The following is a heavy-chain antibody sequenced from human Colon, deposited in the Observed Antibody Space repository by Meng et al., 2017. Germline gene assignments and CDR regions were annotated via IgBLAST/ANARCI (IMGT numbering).Heavy chain of an antibody. J-gene: IGHJ4*02. CDR2: VYHSGST. Sequence: QVQLRGSGPGLVKPSGTLSLTCAVSGDSIRSSNWWSWVRQPPGRGLEWIGEVYHSGSTNYNPSLKNRVTMTVDKSKNEFSLTLSSVTAADTAFYYCARVIYASGNMAHLDYWGPGTLVTVSS. V-gene: IGHV4-4*02. CDR1: GDSIRSSNW. CDR3: ARVIYASGNMAHLDY. D-gene: IGHD2/OR15-2a*01.